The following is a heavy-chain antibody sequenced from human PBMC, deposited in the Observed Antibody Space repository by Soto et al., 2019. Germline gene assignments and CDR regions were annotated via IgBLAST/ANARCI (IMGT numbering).Heavy chain of an antibody. V-gene: IGHV3-33*01. CDR3: ARAAAGNSPFDY. J-gene: IGHJ4*02. Sequence: QVQLVESGGGVVQPGRSLRLSCAASGFTFSNYGMHWVRQAPGKGLEWVAVIWYDGSNEYYADSVKGRFTISRDNSKNTLYLQMDSLRAEDTAVYYCARAAAGNSPFDYWGQGTLVTVSS. CDR1: GFTFSNYG. D-gene: IGHD6-13*01. CDR2: IWYDGSNE.